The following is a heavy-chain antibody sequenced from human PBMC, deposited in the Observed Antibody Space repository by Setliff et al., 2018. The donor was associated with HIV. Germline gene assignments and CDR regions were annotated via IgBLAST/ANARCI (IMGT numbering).Heavy chain of an antibody. D-gene: IGHD3-3*01. CDR1: GGSISSYY. J-gene: IGHJ4*02. CDR2: IYTSGST. Sequence: SETLSLTCTASGGSISSYYWSWIRPPAGKGLEWIGRIYTSGSTNYNPSLKSRVTMSVDTSKNQFALKLSSVAAGDTAVYYCARSIVPVASGYYYFEYWGQGTLVTVSS. V-gene: IGHV4-4*07. CDR3: ARSIVPVASGYYYFEY.